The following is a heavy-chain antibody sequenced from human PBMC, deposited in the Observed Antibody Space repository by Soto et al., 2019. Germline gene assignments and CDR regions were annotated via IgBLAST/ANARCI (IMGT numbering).Heavy chain of an antibody. V-gene: IGHV3-74*01. J-gene: IGHJ3*02. CDR3: ARGFRSMVRGVIYSHDAFDI. CDR2: INSDGSST. D-gene: IGHD3-10*01. CDR1: GFTFSSYL. Sequence: GGSLRLSCAASGFTFSSYLMHWVRQAPGEGLVWVSRINSDGSSTSYADSVKGRFTISRDNAKNTLYLQMNSLRAEDTAVYYCARGFRSMVRGVIYSHDAFDIWGQGTMVTVSS.